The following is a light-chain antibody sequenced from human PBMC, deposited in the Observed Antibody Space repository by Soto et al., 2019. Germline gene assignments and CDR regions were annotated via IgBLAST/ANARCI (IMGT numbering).Light chain of an antibody. Sequence: MTQSPDTLYVSPGERVTLSCRASQSVSDNLAWYQQKPGQGPRLLVYRASTRTLGIPARFSGSESGTEFTLTISSLQSEDFAVYYCQQYISWPITFGQGTRLEIK. CDR3: QQYISWPIT. J-gene: IGKJ5*01. V-gene: IGKV3-15*01. CDR2: RAS. CDR1: QSVSDN.